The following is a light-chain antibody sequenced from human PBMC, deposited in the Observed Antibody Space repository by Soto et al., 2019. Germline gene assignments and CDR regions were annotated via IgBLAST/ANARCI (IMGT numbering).Light chain of an antibody. Sequence: EIVMTQSPVTLSVSPGERATLSCRASQSVRSNLAWYQQKPGQAPNLLIYGAFTRATGIPARFSGTGSGTEFTLTISSLQSEDFALYYCQQYNDRPLTFGQGTKVDI. CDR3: QQYNDRPLT. CDR2: GAF. V-gene: IGKV3-15*01. CDR1: QSVRSN. J-gene: IGKJ1*01.